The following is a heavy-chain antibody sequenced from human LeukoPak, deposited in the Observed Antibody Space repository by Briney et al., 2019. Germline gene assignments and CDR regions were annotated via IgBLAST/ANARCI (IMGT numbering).Heavy chain of an antibody. V-gene: IGHV4-31*03. CDR2: IYYSGST. CDR1: GGSISSGGYY. J-gene: IGHJ3*02. CDR3: ARYDNEVVVEVPYDAFDI. D-gene: IGHD2-21*01. Sequence: SETLSLTCTVSGGSISSGGYYWSWIRQHPGKGLEWIGYIYYSGSTYYNPSLKSRVTISVDTSKNQFSLKLSSVTAADTAVYYCARYDNEVVVEVPYDAFDIWGQGTMVTVSS.